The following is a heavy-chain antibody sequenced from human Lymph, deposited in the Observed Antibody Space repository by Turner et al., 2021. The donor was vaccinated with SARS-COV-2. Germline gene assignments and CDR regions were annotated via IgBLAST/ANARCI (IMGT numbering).Heavy chain of an antibody. Sequence: VPLVESVACLIHLGGSLSLSCSASRFIVSRNYMNWVRQAPGKGLEWVSVIYSGGTTYYADSVKGRFTISRDNSKNTLYLQMNSLRVEDTAVYYCARDLGTYGMDVWGQGTTVTVSS. CDR3: ARDLGTYGMDV. CDR1: RFIVSRNY. CDR2: IYSGGTT. D-gene: IGHD6-13*01. V-gene: IGHV3-53*01. J-gene: IGHJ6*02.